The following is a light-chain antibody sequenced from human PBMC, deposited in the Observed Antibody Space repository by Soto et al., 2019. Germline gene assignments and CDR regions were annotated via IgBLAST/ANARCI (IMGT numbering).Light chain of an antibody. Sequence: QSALAQPASVSGSPGQSITISCTGTSSDVGGYNYVSWYQQHPGKAPKLMIYEVSNRPSGVSNRFSGSKSGNTAPLTISGLQAEDEADYYCSSYTSSSTLVFGTGTKVT. CDR2: EVS. CDR1: SSDVGGYNY. CDR3: SSYTSSSTLV. V-gene: IGLV2-14*01. J-gene: IGLJ1*01.